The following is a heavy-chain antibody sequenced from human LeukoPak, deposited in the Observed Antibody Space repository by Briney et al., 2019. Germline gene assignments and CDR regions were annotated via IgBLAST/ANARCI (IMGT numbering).Heavy chain of an antibody. CDR2: IYYSGST. CDR3: ARRGSGYYRASYYFDY. Sequence: SETLSLTCTVSGGSISSSSYYCGWLRQPPGKGLEWIGRIYYSGSTYYNPSLKRRVTISVDTSKNQFSLKLSSVTAADTAVYYCARRGSGYYRASYYFDYWGQGTLVTVSS. CDR1: GGSISSSSYY. V-gene: IGHV4-39*01. J-gene: IGHJ4*02. D-gene: IGHD3-3*01.